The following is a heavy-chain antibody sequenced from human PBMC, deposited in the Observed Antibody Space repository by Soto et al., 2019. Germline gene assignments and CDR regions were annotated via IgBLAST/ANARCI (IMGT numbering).Heavy chain of an antibody. Sequence: GESLKISCAASGFTFSSYGMHWVRQAPGKGLEWVAVISYDGSNKYYADSVKGRFTISRDNSKNTLYLQMNSLRAEDTAVYYCAKSYSSGWYGGVNDYWGQGTLVTVSS. V-gene: IGHV3-30*18. CDR2: ISYDGSNK. D-gene: IGHD6-19*01. J-gene: IGHJ4*02. CDR1: GFTFSSYG. CDR3: AKSYSSGWYGGVNDY.